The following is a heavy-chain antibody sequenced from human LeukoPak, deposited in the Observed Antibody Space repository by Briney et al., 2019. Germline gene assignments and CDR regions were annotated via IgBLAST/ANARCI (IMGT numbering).Heavy chain of an antibody. D-gene: IGHD2-15*01. CDR2: IYATGTT. V-gene: IGHV4-4*07. Sequence: SETLSLTCTVSGVSISGYYWTWIRQPAGKGLEWIGRIYATGTTNYDPSLESRLTMSVDTSKNQFSLKLSSVTAADTAMYYCARGRTICNAGSCYALDYWGQGTLVTVSP. J-gene: IGHJ4*02. CDR3: ARGRTICNAGSCYALDY. CDR1: GVSISGYY.